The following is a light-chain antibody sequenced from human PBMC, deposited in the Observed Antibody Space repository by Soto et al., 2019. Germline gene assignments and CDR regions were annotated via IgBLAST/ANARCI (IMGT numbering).Light chain of an antibody. V-gene: IGKV3-11*01. CDR3: HQRYNWPRVT. CDR1: QSVSNS. J-gene: IGKJ5*01. Sequence: EIVLTQSPGTLSLSPGERATLSCRASQSVSNSLAWYQQKPGQPPRLLIYDVSTRATGIPARFSGSGSGTDFTLTITSLEPEDFAVYFCHQRYNWPRVTFGQGTRLEL. CDR2: DVS.